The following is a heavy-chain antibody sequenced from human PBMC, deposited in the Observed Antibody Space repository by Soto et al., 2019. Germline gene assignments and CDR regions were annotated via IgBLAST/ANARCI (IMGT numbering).Heavy chain of an antibody. Sequence: ASVKVSCKASGYTFTGYGISWVRQAPGQGLEWMGWISAYSGKTNYAQKFQGRFTMTADTSTSTAYMELRNLRSDDTAVYYCVRDLLHYDVLTGSYSDCFDPWGQGTLVTVSS. V-gene: IGHV1-18*01. J-gene: IGHJ5*02. CDR2: ISAYSGKT. D-gene: IGHD3-9*01. CDR1: GYTFTGYG. CDR3: VRDLLHYDVLTGSYSDCFDP.